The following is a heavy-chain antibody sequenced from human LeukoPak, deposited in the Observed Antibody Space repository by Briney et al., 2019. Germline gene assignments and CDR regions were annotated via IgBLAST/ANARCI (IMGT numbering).Heavy chain of an antibody. CDR3: AKDSGYSYGTLDY. CDR1: GFTFSSYG. J-gene: IGHJ4*02. D-gene: IGHD5-18*01. V-gene: IGHV3-33*06. CDR2: IWYDGSNK. Sequence: GGSLRLSCGPSGFTFSSYGMHWVRQAPGKGLEWVAVIWYDGSNKYYADSVKGRFTISRDNSKNTLYLQMNSLRAEDTAVYYCAKDSGYSYGTLDYWGQGTLVTVSS.